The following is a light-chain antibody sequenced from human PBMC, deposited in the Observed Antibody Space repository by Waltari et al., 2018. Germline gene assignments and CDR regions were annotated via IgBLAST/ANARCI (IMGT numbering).Light chain of an antibody. CDR1: SSDVGNYQL. CDR3: CSYAGSSKGV. V-gene: IGLV2-23*02. Sequence: QSALTQPASVSGSPGQSITISCTGTSSDVGNYQLVSWYQQHPGKAPKLMIYAVSKRPSGVSDRFSGSKSGDMASLTISGLQPEDEAEYFCCSYAGSSKGVFGGGTKVTVL. CDR2: AVS. J-gene: IGLJ2*01.